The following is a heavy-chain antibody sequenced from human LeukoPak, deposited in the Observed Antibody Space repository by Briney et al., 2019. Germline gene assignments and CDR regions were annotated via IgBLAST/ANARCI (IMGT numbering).Heavy chain of an antibody. V-gene: IGHV3-74*01. CDR3: ARDLDFGGYSSFGY. CDR2: IKSDGSSS. D-gene: IGHD4-23*01. CDR1: GFTFSSYFW. Sequence: PEGSLRLSCAASGFTFSSYFWMHWVRQAPGKGLVWVSRIKSDGSSSTYADSVKGRFTISRDNAKNTLYLQMNTLRAEDTAVYYCARDLDFGGYSSFGYWGQGTLVTVSS. J-gene: IGHJ4*02.